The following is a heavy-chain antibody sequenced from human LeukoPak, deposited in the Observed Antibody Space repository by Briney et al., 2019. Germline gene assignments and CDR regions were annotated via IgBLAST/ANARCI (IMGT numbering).Heavy chain of an antibody. CDR2: IAESGAT. Sequence: GGSLRLSCAASGLTFSDAWMSWVRQAPWKGLEWVARIAESGATNYAAPVKARFTVLRDDSKSTMYLQMNSLTTEDTAVYYCTTAPTKGWLPYFDFWGQGTPVTVSS. CDR3: TTAPTKGWLPYFDF. J-gene: IGHJ4*02. V-gene: IGHV3-15*04. CDR1: GLTFSDAW. D-gene: IGHD5-24*01.